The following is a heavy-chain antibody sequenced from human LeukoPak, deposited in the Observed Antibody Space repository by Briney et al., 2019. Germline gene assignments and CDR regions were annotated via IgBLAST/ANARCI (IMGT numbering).Heavy chain of an antibody. V-gene: IGHV1-8*01. J-gene: IGHJ5*02. CDR2: MNPNSGNT. CDR3: ARGIAAARGNWFDP. D-gene: IGHD6-13*01. Sequence: ASVKVSCKASGYTFTSYDINWVRQATGQGLEWMGWMNPNSGNTGYAQKFQGRVTMTRNTSISTAYMELSSLRSEDTAVYYCARGIAAARGNWFDPWGQGTLVTVSS. CDR1: GYTFTSYD.